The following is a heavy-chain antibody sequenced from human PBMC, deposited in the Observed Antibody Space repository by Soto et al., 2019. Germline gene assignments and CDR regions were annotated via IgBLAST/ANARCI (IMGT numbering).Heavy chain of an antibody. CDR3: AKVRSGWYDLGY. CDR2: ISGSGGST. D-gene: IGHD6-19*01. J-gene: IGHJ4*02. Sequence: LRLSCAASGFTFSSYAMSWVRQAPGKGLEWVSAISGSGGSTYYADSVKGRFTISRDNSKNTLYLQMNSLRAEDTAVYYCAKVRSGWYDLGYWGQGTLVTVSS. V-gene: IGHV3-23*01. CDR1: GFTFSSYA.